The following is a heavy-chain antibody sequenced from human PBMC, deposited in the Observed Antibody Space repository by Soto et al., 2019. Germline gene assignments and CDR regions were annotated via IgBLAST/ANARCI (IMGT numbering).Heavy chain of an antibody. Sequence: ASVKVSCKASGFTFTSYAISWVRQATGQGLEWLGWMNPNSGTTGYAQRFQGRVTMTRNTAISTAYMELSSLRSEDTAMYYCARVACTGGRCYYDYWGQGTLVTVSS. CDR2: MNPNSGTT. CDR3: ARVACTGGRCYYDY. V-gene: IGHV1-8*01. CDR1: GFTFTSYA. J-gene: IGHJ4*02. D-gene: IGHD2-8*02.